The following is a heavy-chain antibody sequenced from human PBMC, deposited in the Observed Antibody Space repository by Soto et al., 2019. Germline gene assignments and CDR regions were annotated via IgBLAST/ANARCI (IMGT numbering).Heavy chain of an antibody. CDR1: GYTFTNYA. Sequence: ASVKVSCKASGYTFTNYAMHWVRQAPGQRLEWMGWINTGKGNTKYSQKFQGRVTITSDTSASTAYMDLSSLRSEDTAMYYCARAGDDCSAANCYVIDYWGQGTLVTVSS. V-gene: IGHV1-3*04. J-gene: IGHJ4*02. D-gene: IGHD2-2*01. CDR3: ARAGDDCSAANCYVIDY. CDR2: INTGKGNT.